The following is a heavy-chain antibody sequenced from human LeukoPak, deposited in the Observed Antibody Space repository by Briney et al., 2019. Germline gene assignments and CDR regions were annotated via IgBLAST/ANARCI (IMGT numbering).Heavy chain of an antibody. Sequence: QPGGSLRLSCAASGFTFSNYGLHWVRQAPGKGLEWVALISYNGYNKDYADSVKGRFTISRDNSKNTLYLQMNSLRAEDTAVYYCARQPWTFFEHIDYWGQGTLVTVSS. D-gene: IGHD2/OR15-2a*01. CDR3: ARQPWTFFEHIDY. CDR2: ISYNGYNK. J-gene: IGHJ4*02. V-gene: IGHV3-30*03. CDR1: GFTFSNYG.